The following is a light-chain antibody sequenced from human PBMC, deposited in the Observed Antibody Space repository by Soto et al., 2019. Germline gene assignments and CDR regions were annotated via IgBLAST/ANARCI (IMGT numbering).Light chain of an antibody. CDR2: DVN. Sequence: QSALTQPASVSGSPVQSITISCTGTSSDVGGYNYVSWYQQHPGKAPKLMIYDVNNRPSGVSDRFSGSKSGNTASLTISGLQAEDEADYYCSSYTSNNTFYVFGTGTKVTVL. J-gene: IGLJ1*01. V-gene: IGLV2-14*01. CDR1: SSDVGGYNY. CDR3: SSYTSNNTFYV.